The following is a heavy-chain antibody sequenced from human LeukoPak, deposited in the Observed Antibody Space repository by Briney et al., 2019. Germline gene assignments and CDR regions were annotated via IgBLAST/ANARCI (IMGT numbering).Heavy chain of an antibody. Sequence: SETLSLTCTVSGGSISSSSYYWGWIRQPPGKGLEWIGSIYYSGSTYYNPTLKSRVTISVDTSKNQFSLKLSSVTAADTAVYYCAGRLYYCDSSGYPYNWFDPWGQGTLVTVSS. D-gene: IGHD3-22*01. CDR3: AGRLYYCDSSGYPYNWFDP. CDR1: GGSISSSSYY. V-gene: IGHV4-39*01. CDR2: IYYSGST. J-gene: IGHJ5*02.